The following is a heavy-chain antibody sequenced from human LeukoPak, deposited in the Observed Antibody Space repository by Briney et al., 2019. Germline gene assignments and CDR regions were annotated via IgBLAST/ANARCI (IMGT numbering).Heavy chain of an antibody. V-gene: IGHV3-23*01. CDR2: ISGSVGST. Sequence: PGGSLRLSCAASGFTFSIYAISWVRQAPGEGLEWVSAISGSVGSTYYADSVKDRFTISRENSKNRLYLQMNSLRAEDTAVYYCAKYRGMTTVTSFDYWGQGTLVTVSS. CDR1: GFTFSIYA. D-gene: IGHD4-17*01. CDR3: AKYRGMTTVTSFDY. J-gene: IGHJ4*02.